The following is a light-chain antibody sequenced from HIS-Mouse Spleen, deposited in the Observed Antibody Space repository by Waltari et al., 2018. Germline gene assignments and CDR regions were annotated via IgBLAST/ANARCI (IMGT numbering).Light chain of an antibody. J-gene: IGLJ3*02. CDR2: GNS. CDR1: SSTIGARHD. Sequence: QSVLTQPPSVSGAPGQRVTITCTGSSSTIGARHDVPWYQQLPGTAPKLLIYGNSNRPSGVPDRFSGSKSGTSASLAITGLQAEDEADYYCQSYDSSLSGWVFGGGTKLTVL. CDR3: QSYDSSLSGWV. V-gene: IGLV1-40*01.